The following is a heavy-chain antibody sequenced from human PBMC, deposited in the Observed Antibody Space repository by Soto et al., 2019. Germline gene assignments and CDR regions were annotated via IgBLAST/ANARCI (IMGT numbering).Heavy chain of an antibody. D-gene: IGHD3-9*01. CDR3: AHSPPIFDWLLGGYSWFDH. Sequence: QITLKESGPALVKPTQTLTLTCTFSGFSLNASGVGVGWIRQPPGKALEWLTLIYGDDDKRYSPSLKTRLTITQDTSKNQVVLTMANMDPLDTATYYCAHSPPIFDWLLGGYSWFDHWGQGTPVTVSS. V-gene: IGHV2-5*02. CDR2: IYGDDDK. J-gene: IGHJ5*02. CDR1: GFSLNASGVG.